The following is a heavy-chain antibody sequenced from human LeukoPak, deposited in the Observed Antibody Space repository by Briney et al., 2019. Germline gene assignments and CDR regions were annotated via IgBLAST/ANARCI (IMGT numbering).Heavy chain of an antibody. CDR1: GGSISSGGYS. D-gene: IGHD1-26*01. Sequence: PSQTLSLTCAVSGGSISSGGYSWSWIRQPPGKGLGWIGYIYHSGSTYYNPSLKSRVTISVDRSKNQFSLKLSSVTAADTAVYYCARDKRGGYRFDYWGQGTLVTVSS. J-gene: IGHJ4*02. V-gene: IGHV4-30-2*01. CDR2: IYHSGST. CDR3: ARDKRGGYRFDY.